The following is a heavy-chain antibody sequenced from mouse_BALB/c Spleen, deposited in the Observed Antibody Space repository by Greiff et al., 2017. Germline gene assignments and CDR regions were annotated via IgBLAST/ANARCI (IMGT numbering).Heavy chain of an antibody. CDR3: ARRRLNYYAMDY. CDR2: INPSNGRT. V-gene: IGHV1S81*02. J-gene: IGHJ4*01. CDR1: GYTFTSYW. Sequence: QVQLQQPGAELVKPGASVKLSCKASGYTFTSYWMHWVKQRPGQGLEWIGEINPSNGRTNYNEKFKSKATLTVDKSSSTAYMQLSSLTSEDSAVYYCARRRLNYYAMDYWGQGTSVTVSS.